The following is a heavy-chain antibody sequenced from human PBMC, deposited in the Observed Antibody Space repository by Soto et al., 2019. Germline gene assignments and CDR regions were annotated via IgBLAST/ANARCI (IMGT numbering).Heavy chain of an antibody. J-gene: IGHJ4*02. CDR3: ARGGYCSGGTCYTKGSPFDY. V-gene: IGHV3-74*01. D-gene: IGHD2-15*01. CDR2: INSDGSYT. CDR1: GFTFGSYW. Sequence: GGSLRLSCAASGFTFGSYWMHWVRQAPGTGLVWVSRINSDGSYTGYADSVKGRFTISRANAKNTLYLQMNSLRAEDTAVYYCARGGYCSGGTCYTKGSPFDYWGQGTLVTVSS.